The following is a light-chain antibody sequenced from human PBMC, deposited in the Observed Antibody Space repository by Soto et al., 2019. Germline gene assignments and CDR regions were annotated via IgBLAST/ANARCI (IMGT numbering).Light chain of an antibody. Sequence: MRNSAASVSASPGERVTLSYRASQNIRSSLAWYQQRPGQAPRLLIYDASTRATGIPPRFSGGGSGTEFTVTISSLQSEDFAIYYCQQYDIWPPYTFGQGTKVDI. CDR3: QQYDIWPPYT. CDR2: DAS. CDR1: QNIRSS. J-gene: IGKJ2*01. V-gene: IGKV3-15*01.